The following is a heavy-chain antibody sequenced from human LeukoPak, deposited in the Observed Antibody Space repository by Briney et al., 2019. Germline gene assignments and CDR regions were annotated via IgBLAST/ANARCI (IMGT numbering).Heavy chain of an antibody. Sequence: PSETLSLTCTVSGGSISSYYWSWIRQLPGKGLEWIGYIYYSGSTNYNPSLKSRVTISVDTSKNQFSLKLSSVTAADTAVYYCASLRRTDAFDIWGQGTMVTVSS. J-gene: IGHJ3*02. CDR1: GGSISSYY. CDR2: IYYSGST. V-gene: IGHV4-59*01. CDR3: ASLRRTDAFDI. D-gene: IGHD4-17*01.